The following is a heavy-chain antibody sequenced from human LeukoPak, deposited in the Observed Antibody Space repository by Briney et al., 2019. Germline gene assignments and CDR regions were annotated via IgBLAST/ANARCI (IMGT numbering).Heavy chain of an antibody. CDR3: ARGLGIAAPRVSDY. D-gene: IGHD6-13*01. J-gene: IGHJ4*02. Sequence: PSETLSLTCAVYGGSFSGYYWSWIRQRPGKGLEWIGEINHSGSTNYNPSLKSRVTISVDTSKNQFSLKLSSVTAADTAVYYCARGLGIAAPRVSDYWGQGTLVTVSS. CDR2: INHSGST. CDR1: GGSFSGYY. V-gene: IGHV4-34*01.